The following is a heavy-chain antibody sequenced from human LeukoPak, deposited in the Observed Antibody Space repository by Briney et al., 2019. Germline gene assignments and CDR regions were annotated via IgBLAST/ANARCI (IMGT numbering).Heavy chain of an antibody. CDR2: ISYDGSNK. CDR3: AKVRYSSSTSCYWPPDY. V-gene: IGHV3-30*18. D-gene: IGHD2-2*01. CDR1: GFTFSSYG. Sequence: GGSLRLSCAASGFTFSSYGMHWVRQAPGKGLEWVAVISYDGSNKYYADSVKGRFTISRDNSKNTLYLQMNSLRAEDTAVYYCAKVRYSSSTSCYWPPDYWGQGTLVTVSS. J-gene: IGHJ4*02.